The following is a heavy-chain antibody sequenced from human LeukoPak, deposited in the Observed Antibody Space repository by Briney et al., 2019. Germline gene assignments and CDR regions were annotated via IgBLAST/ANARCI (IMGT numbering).Heavy chain of an antibody. CDR3: AIYASAAAGSWNWFDP. Sequence: GGSLRPSCAASGFTFSSYWMSWVRQAPGKGLEWVANIKQDGSEKYYVDSVKGRFTISRDNAKNSLYLQMNSLRAEDTAVYYCAIYASAAAGSWNWFDPWGQGTLVTVSS. J-gene: IGHJ5*02. V-gene: IGHV3-7*01. CDR1: GFTFSSYW. D-gene: IGHD6-13*01. CDR2: IKQDGSEK.